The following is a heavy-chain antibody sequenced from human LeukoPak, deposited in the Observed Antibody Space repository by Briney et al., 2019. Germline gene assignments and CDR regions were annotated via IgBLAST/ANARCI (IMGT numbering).Heavy chain of an antibody. CDR1: GGTFSSYA. Sequence: SVTVSCKASGGTFSSYAISWVRQAPGQGLEWMGGIIPIFGTANYAQKFQGRVTITADESTSTAYMELSSLRSEDTAVYYCATLLYYYDSSGYYRGGHWYFDLWGRGTLVTVSS. J-gene: IGHJ2*01. CDR3: ATLLYYYDSSGYYRGGHWYFDL. CDR2: IIPIFGTA. V-gene: IGHV1-69*13. D-gene: IGHD3-22*01.